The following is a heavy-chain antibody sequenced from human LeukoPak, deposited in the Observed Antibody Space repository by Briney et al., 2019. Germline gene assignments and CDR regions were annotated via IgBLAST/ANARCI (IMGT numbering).Heavy chain of an antibody. CDR2: IWYDGSNK. V-gene: IGHV3-33*01. CDR3: ARDRGLSLVRGVIVGKYYFDY. J-gene: IGHJ4*02. CDR1: GFTFSGYG. Sequence: GGSLRLSCAASGFTFSGYGMHWVRQAPGKGLEWLGIIWYDGSNKYYAGSVKGRFTISRDNSKNTLYLQMNSLRVEDTAVYYCARDRGLSLVRGVIVGKYYFDYWGQGTVVTVSS. D-gene: IGHD3-10*01.